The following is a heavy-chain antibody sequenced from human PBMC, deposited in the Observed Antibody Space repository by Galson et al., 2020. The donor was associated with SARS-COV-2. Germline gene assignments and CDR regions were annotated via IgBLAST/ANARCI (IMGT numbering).Heavy chain of an antibody. CDR2: SYI. J-gene: IGHJ6*03. D-gene: IGHD3-22*01. CDR3: AKAAYYYDSSGYYSPPLYYYYYMDV. Sequence: SYIYYADSVKGRFTISRDNSKNTLYLQMNSLRAEDTAVYYCAKAAYYYDSSGYYSPPLYYYYYMDVWGKGTTVTVSS. V-gene: IGHV3-21*01.